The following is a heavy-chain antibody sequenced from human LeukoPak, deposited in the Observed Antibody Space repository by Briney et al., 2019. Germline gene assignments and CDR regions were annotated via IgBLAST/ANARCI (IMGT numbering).Heavy chain of an antibody. Sequence: GGSLRLSYAASGFTFSTYWMSWVCQAPGKGLEWVANIKQDGSEKYYVDSVRGRFTISRDNAKNSLYLQMNSLRAEDTAVCYCARVAVAGKRSFDYWGQGTLVTVSS. J-gene: IGHJ4*02. CDR1: GFTFSTYW. D-gene: IGHD6-19*01. CDR3: ARVAVAGKRSFDY. V-gene: IGHV3-7*04. CDR2: IKQDGSEK.